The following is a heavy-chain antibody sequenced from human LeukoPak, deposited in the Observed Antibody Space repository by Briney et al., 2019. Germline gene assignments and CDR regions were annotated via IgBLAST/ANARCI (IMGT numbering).Heavy chain of an antibody. CDR1: GYTFTSYY. CDR3: ARDMTYYYDSSGSPSTYFDY. J-gene: IGHJ4*02. Sequence: ASVKVSCKASGYTFTSYYMHWVRQAPGQGLEWMGIINPGGGSTSYAQKFQGRVTMTRDTSTSTVYMELSSLRSEDTAVYYCARDMTYYYDSSGSPSTYFDYWGQGTLVTVSS. CDR2: INPGGGST. V-gene: IGHV1-46*01. D-gene: IGHD3-22*01.